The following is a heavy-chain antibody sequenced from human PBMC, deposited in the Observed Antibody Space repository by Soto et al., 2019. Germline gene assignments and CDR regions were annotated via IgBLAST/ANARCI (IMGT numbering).Heavy chain of an antibody. CDR3: ARDPHEFWTSYWFDP. J-gene: IGHJ5*02. Sequence: ASVKVSCKASGYNFTSHYMHWVRQAPGQGLELMGWISAYDGKTTYAEKFQGRVTLTTDTSTSTAYMELRSLRSDDTAIYYCARDPHEFWTSYWFDPWGQGTPVTVSS. V-gene: IGHV1-18*04. D-gene: IGHD3-3*01. CDR2: ISAYDGKT. CDR1: GYNFTSHY.